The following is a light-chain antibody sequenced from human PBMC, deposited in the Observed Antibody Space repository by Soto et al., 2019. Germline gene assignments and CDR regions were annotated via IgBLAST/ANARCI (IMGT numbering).Light chain of an antibody. J-gene: IGKJ5*01. CDR1: QSVRSR. V-gene: IGKV3-20*01. Sequence: ETVLTQSPATLSLSPGERATLLCRASQSVRSRLAWYQQRPGQSPRLLISGASSRASGVPYRFSGSGSGTDFTLTISRLETEDFAVYYCQQYGSSPITFGQGTRLEIK. CDR3: QQYGSSPIT. CDR2: GAS.